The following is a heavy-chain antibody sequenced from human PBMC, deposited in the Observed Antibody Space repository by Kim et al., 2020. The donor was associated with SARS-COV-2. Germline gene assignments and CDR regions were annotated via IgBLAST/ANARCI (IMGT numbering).Heavy chain of an antibody. CDR2: INGAGTYT. Sequence: GGSLRLSCGASGFSISDFWMHWVRQAPGKGPMWVSRINGAGTYTSYADSVKGRFTISRDIAKNTVFLQMSSLRGEDTAVYYCTREPGLVAPDAFDMWGHGTEVTVSS. V-gene: IGHV3-74*01. J-gene: IGHJ3*02. D-gene: IGHD1-26*01. CDR1: GFSISDFW. CDR3: TREPGLVAPDAFDM.